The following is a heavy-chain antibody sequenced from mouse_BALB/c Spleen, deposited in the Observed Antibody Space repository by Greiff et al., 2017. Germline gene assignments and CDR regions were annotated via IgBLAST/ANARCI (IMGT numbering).Heavy chain of an antibody. V-gene: IGHV1-18*01. Sequence: EVQLQESGPELVKPGASVKIPCKASGYTFTDYNMDWVKQSHGKSLEWIGDINPNNGGTIYNQKFKGKATLTVDKSSSTAYMELRSLTSEDTAVYYCARGDYYGSQSYFDYWGQGTTLTVSS. J-gene: IGHJ2*01. CDR2: INPNNGGT. CDR1: GYTFTDYN. D-gene: IGHD1-1*01. CDR3: ARGDYYGSQSYFDY.